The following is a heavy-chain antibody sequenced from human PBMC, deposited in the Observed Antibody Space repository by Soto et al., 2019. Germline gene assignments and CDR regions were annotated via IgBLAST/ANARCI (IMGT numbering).Heavy chain of an antibody. CDR1: GYTFTSYG. CDR2: ISAYNGNT. J-gene: IGHJ4*02. V-gene: IGHV1-18*01. D-gene: IGHD4-17*01. Sequence: QVQLVQSGAEVKKPGASVKVSCKASGYTFTSYGISWVRQAPGQGLEWMGWISAYNGNTNYAQKLQGRVTMTTDTRTMXAYKELRSLRSDDTAVYYCARVGSPHDYGDTTGDYWGQGTLVTVSS. CDR3: ARVGSPHDYGDTTGDY.